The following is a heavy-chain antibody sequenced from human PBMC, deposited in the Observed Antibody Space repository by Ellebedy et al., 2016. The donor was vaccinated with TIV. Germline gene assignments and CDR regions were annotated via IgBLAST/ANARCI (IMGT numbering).Heavy chain of an antibody. CDR2: IYYSGAT. CDR1: GGSIGRYY. J-gene: IGHJ2*01. CDR3: ARAELQWFRVGFFDL. V-gene: IGHV4-59*01. Sequence: SETLSLTCSVSGGSIGRYYWFWIRQSPLKGLEYIGYIYYSGATDYNPSLKGRVTMSVDTSKNQFSLRLRSVTAADTAVYYCARAELQWFRVGFFDLWGRGTHVTVTS. D-gene: IGHD3-10*01.